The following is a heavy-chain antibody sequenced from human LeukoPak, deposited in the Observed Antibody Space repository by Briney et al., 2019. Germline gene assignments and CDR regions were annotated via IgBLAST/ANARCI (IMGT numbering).Heavy chain of an antibody. CDR1: GFPFSSYW. J-gene: IGHJ4*02. CDR2: IKQDGSKK. Sequence: GGSLRLSCVASGFPFSSYWKTWVRQAPGKGLEWVANIKQDGSKKSYVDSVKGRFTISRDNAKNSLYLQMNSLRAEDTAIYYCTRVGYIDEGIDYWGQGTLVTVSS. CDR3: TRVGYIDEGIDY. V-gene: IGHV3-7*04. D-gene: IGHD5-24*01.